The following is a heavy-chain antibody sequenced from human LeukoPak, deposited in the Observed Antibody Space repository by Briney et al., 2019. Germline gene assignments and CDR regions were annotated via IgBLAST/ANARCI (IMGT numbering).Heavy chain of an antibody. CDR3: ARDSAYDFWSGDPDY. CDR1: GYTFTGYY. D-gene: IGHD3-3*01. Sequence: WASVKVSCKASGYTFTGYYMHWVRQAPGQGLEWMGWINPNSGGTNYAQKFQGRVTMTRDTSISTAYMELSRLRSDDTAVYYCARDSAYDFWSGDPDYWGQGTLVTVSS. J-gene: IGHJ4*02. V-gene: IGHV1-2*02. CDR2: INPNSGGT.